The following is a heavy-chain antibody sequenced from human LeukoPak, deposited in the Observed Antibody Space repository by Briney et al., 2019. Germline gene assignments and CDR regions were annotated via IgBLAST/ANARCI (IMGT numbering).Heavy chain of an antibody. D-gene: IGHD3-3*01. CDR3: VTGRVNDFWSGTAFDC. CDR1: GFTFSSYG. CDR2: IWYDGSNK. Sequence: AGGSLRLSCAASGFTFSSYGMHWVRQAPGKGLEWVAVIWYDGSNKYYADSVKGRFTISRDNSKNTLYLQMNSLRAEDTAVYYCVTGRVNDFWSGTAFDCWGQGTLVTVSS. J-gene: IGHJ4*02. V-gene: IGHV3-33*01.